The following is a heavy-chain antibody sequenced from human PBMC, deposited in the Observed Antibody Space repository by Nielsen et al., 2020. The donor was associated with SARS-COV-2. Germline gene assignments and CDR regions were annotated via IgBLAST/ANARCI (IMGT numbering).Heavy chain of an antibody. D-gene: IGHD6-13*01. Sequence: SVKVSCKASGGTFSSYAISWVRQAPGQGLEWMGRIIPILGIANYAQKFQGRVTITADKSTSTAYVELSSLRSEDTAVYYCARAVSSSWYFFDYWGQGTLVTVSS. CDR1: GGTFSSYA. J-gene: IGHJ4*02. CDR3: ARAVSSSWYFFDY. V-gene: IGHV1-69*04. CDR2: IIPILGIA.